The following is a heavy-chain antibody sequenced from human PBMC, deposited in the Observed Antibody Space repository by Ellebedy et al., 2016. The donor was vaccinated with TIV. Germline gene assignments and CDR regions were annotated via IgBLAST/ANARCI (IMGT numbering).Heavy chain of an antibody. CDR2: ISFGGYST. CDR1: GFIFSTYA. Sequence: PGGSLRLSCAGSGFIFSTYALTWVRQAPGKGLEWVAGISFGGYSTYYGDSVKGRFTISRDNSRNTLYLQMNSLRADDTAVYYCAKDHFMGTVLASQTNHWGQGTLVTVSS. V-gene: IGHV3-23*01. D-gene: IGHD2-8*01. J-gene: IGHJ4*02. CDR3: AKDHFMGTVLASQTNH.